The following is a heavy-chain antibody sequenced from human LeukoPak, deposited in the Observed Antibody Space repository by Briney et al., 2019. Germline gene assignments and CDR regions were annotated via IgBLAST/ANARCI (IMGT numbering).Heavy chain of an antibody. V-gene: IGHV4-61*03. Sequence: SETLSLTCTVSGDSASNGNYYWSWLRQPPGKALEWIGYIYYTGKTYYNPSLEGRVTILVDTSRNHFSVKLSSVTAADTAVYYCARSQNYYGSGDYWSQGTLVTVSS. D-gene: IGHD3-10*01. CDR3: ARSQNYYGSGDY. CDR2: IYYTGKT. J-gene: IGHJ4*02. CDR1: GDSASNGNYY.